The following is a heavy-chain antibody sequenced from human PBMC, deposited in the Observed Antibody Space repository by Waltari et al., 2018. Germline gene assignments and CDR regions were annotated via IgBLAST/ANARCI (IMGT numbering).Heavy chain of an antibody. V-gene: IGHV3-30*02. D-gene: IGHD6-13*01. J-gene: IGHJ6*03. CDR1: GFTFSSYG. CDR2: IRYDGSNK. CDR3: AKDKGIAAARTARGYYYMDV. Sequence: QVQLVESGGGVVQPGGSLRLSCAASGFTFSSYGMHWVRQAPGKGLEGVAFIRYDGSNKYYADCGKGRFTISRDNSKNTLYLQMNSLRAEDTAVYYCAKDKGIAAARTARGYYYMDVWGKGTTVTVSS.